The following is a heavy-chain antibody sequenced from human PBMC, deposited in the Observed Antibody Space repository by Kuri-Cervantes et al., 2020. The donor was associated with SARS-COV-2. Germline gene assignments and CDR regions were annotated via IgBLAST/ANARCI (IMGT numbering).Heavy chain of an antibody. Sequence: GESLKISCAASGFTFSSYWMSWVRQAPGKGLEWVANIKQDGSEKYYVDSVKGRFTISRDNAKNSLYLQMNSLRAEDTALYYCARLGRYCNGGSCYEVYYYYYGMDVWGQGTTVTVSS. D-gene: IGHD2-15*01. V-gene: IGHV3-7*01. J-gene: IGHJ6*02. CDR3: ARLGRYCNGGSCYEVYYYYYGMDV. CDR1: GFTFSSYW. CDR2: IKQDGSEK.